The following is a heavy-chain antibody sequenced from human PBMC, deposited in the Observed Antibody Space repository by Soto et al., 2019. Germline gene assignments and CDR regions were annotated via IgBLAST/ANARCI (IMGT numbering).Heavy chain of an antibody. CDR2: ISGSGGST. D-gene: IGHD2-2*01. J-gene: IGHJ3*02. V-gene: IGHV3-23*01. CDR1: GFTFSSYA. CDR3: AKDGILGYCSSTSCHDAFDI. Sequence: GGSPRLSCAASGFTFSSYAMSWVRQAPGKGLEWVSAISGSGGSTYYADSVKGRFTISRDNSKNTLYLQMNSLRAEDTAVYYCAKDGILGYCSSTSCHDAFDIWGQGTMVTVSS.